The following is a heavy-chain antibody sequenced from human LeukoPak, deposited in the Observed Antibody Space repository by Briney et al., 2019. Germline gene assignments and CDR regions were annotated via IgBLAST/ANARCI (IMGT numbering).Heavy chain of an antibody. Sequence: ASVKASCKASGYSFTGYYMHWVRQAPGQGLEWMGWINPNSGGTNSAQKFQGRVTMTRDTPISTASMELTRLSSDDTAVYYCARMTSDPSGSYDYWGQGTLVTVSS. CDR3: ARMTSDPSGSYDY. CDR2: INPNSGGT. V-gene: IGHV1-2*02. CDR1: GYSFTGYY. D-gene: IGHD1-26*01. J-gene: IGHJ4*02.